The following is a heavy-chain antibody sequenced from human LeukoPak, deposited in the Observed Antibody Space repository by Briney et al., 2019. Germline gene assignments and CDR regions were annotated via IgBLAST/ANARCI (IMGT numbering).Heavy chain of an antibody. CDR3: ARVPSGYTLGYGYYYYYMDV. Sequence: GGSLRLSCAVSGFTFCDYTMTWVRQAPGKGLEWVSYISTSSSTIYYADSVKGRFTISRDNAKNALYLQMNSLTAEDTAVYYCARVPSGYTLGYGYYYYYMDVWGKGTTVTVSS. D-gene: IGHD5-18*01. CDR2: ISTSSSTI. V-gene: IGHV3-11*04. J-gene: IGHJ6*03. CDR1: GFTFCDYT.